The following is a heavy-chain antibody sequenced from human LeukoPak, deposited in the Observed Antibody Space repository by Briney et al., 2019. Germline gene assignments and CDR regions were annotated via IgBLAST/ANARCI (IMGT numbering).Heavy chain of an antibody. V-gene: IGHV3-7*01. CDR1: GFTFSSYW. Sequence: SLXLSCAASGFTFSSYWMSWVRQAPGKGLEGVANIKQDGSEKYYVDSVKGRFTISRDNAKNSLYLQMNSLRAEDTAVYYCAREGAAAGMGYYGMDVWGQGTTVTVSS. J-gene: IGHJ6*02. CDR2: IKQDGSEK. CDR3: AREGAAAGMGYYGMDV. D-gene: IGHD6-13*01.